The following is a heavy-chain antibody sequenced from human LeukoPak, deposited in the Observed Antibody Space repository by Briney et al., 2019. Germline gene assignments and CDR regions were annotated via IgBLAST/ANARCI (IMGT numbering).Heavy chain of an antibody. V-gene: IGHV1-69*01. D-gene: IGHD2-21*02. CDR1: GGTFSSYA. Sequence: SVKVSCKASGGTFSSYAISWVRQAPGQGLEWMGGIIPIFGTANYAQKFQGRVTITADESTSTAYMELSRLRSDDTAVYYCARPSFVTATTNWFDPWGQGTLVTVSS. CDR2: IIPIFGTA. CDR3: ARPSFVTATTNWFDP. J-gene: IGHJ5*02.